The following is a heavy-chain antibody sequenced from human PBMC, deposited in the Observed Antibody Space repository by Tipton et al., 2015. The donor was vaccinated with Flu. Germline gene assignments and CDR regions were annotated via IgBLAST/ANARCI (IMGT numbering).Heavy chain of an antibody. CDR1: GGSISSGSYY. D-gene: IGHD5-24*01. V-gene: IGHV4-61*02. CDR3: ARPHRQLSDNAVDI. CDR2: VYPSGSA. J-gene: IGHJ3*02. Sequence: TLSLTCTVSGGSISSGSYYWSWIRQPAGKGLEWIGRVYPSGSANYNPSLKGRVTISVDTSKNQFSLNLSSVTAADTAVYYCARPHRQLSDNAVDIWGQGTMVTVSS.